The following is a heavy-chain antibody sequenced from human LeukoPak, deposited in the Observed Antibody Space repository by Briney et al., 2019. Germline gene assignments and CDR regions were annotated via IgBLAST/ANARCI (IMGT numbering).Heavy chain of an antibody. D-gene: IGHD3-10*01. J-gene: IGHJ6*02. V-gene: IGHV1-2*02. CDR2: INPNSGGT. Sequence: GASVKVSCKASGYTFTGYYMHWVRQAPGQGLEWMGWINPNSGGTNYAQKFQGRVTMTRDTSISTAYIELSRLRSDDTAVYYCARVPHYGSGSYSIGYYYGMDVWGQGTTVTVSS. CDR3: ARVPHYGSGSYSIGYYYGMDV. CDR1: GYTFTGYY.